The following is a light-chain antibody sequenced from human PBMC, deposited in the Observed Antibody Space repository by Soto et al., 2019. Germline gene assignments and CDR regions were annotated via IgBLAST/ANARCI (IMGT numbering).Light chain of an antibody. J-gene: IGLJ1*01. V-gene: IGLV2-23*01. CDR2: EGS. Sequence: QSALTQPASVSGSPGQSLTISCTGTSSDVGNYNLVSWYQQHPGEAPKLIVFEGSNRPSWFSNRFSVSKSGNTASLTISGLQAEDEAYYYCCSYAGRSTFVFGSGTKVTVL. CDR1: SSDVGNYNL. CDR3: CSYAGRSTFV.